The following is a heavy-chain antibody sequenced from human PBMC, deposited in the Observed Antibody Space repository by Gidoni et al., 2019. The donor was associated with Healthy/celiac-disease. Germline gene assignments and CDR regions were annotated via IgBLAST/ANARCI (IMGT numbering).Heavy chain of an antibody. Sequence: QVQLVLSGAEVKKPGSAVKVSCKASGGTFSSYAISWVRQAPGQGLEWMGGIIPIFGTANYAQKFQGRVTITADESTSTAYMELSSLRSEDTAVYYCATERSSGSYDAFDIWGQGTMVTVSS. CDR1: GGTFSSYA. CDR3: ATERSSGSYDAFDI. J-gene: IGHJ3*02. CDR2: IIPIFGTA. V-gene: IGHV1-69*01. D-gene: IGHD3-10*01.